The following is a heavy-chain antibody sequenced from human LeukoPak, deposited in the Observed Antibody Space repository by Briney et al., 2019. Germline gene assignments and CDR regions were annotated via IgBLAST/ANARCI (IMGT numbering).Heavy chain of an antibody. CDR3: ARDDLLHRNWFDP. Sequence: GGSLRLSCAASGFTFSSYAMTWVGQAPGKGREGVSAITGGGDTTSYAASVKGRFTISRDNSKNSLCLQMNSLRVEDTAFYYCARDDLLHRNWFDPWGQGTLVTVSS. CDR1: GFTFSSYA. J-gene: IGHJ5*02. D-gene: IGHD3-22*01. CDR2: ITGGGDTT. V-gene: IGHV3-23*01.